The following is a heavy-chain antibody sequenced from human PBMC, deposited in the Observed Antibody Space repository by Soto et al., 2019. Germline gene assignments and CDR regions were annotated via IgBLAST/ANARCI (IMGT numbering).Heavy chain of an antibody. D-gene: IGHD1-20*01. CDR1: GFTFSSYS. J-gene: IGHJ6*02. CDR2: ISSSSSTI. V-gene: IGHV3-48*02. Sequence: EVQLVESGGGLVQPGGSLRLSCAASGFTFSSYSMNWVRQAPGKGLEWVSYISSSSSTIYYADSVKGRFTISRDNAKNSLYLQMNSLRDEDTAVYYCEREMYNWNPEWGVGMDVWGQGTTVTVSS. CDR3: EREMYNWNPEWGVGMDV.